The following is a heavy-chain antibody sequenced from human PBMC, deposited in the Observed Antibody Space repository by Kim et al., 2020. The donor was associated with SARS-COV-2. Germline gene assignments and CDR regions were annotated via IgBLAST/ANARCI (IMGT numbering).Heavy chain of an antibody. Sequence: SVKVSCKASGGTFSSYAISWVRQAPGQGLEWMGGIIPICGTANYAQKFQGRVTITADESTSTAYMELSSLRSEDTAVYYCARDQIAYCGGDCYSGGMDVWGQGTTVTVSS. CDR3: ARDQIAYCGGDCYSGGMDV. CDR2: IIPICGTA. V-gene: IGHV1-69*13. J-gene: IGHJ6*02. D-gene: IGHD2-21*02. CDR1: GGTFSSYA.